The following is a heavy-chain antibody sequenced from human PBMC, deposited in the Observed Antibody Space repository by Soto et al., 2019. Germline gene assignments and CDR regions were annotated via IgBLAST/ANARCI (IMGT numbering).Heavy chain of an antibody. CDR3: ARGDTAMFQDYYGMDV. V-gene: IGHV4-59*01. Sequence: SETLSLTCTVSGGSISSYYWSWIRQPPGKGLEWIGYIYYSGSTNYNPSFKSRVTISVDTSKNQFSLKLSSVTAADTAVYYCARGDTAMFQDYYGMDVWGQGTTVTVSS. CDR1: GGSISSYY. J-gene: IGHJ6*02. CDR2: IYYSGST. D-gene: IGHD5-18*01.